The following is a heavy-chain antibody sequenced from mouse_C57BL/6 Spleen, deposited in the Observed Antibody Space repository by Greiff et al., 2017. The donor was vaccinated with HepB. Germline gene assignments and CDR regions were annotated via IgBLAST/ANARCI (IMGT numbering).Heavy chain of an antibody. CDR1: GYTFTSYW. J-gene: IGHJ2*01. D-gene: IGHD1-1*01. CDR2: IDPSDSET. CDR3: ARDHYGSSY. Sequence: QVQLLQPGAELVRPGSSVKLSCKASGYTFTSYWMHWVKQRPIQGLEWIGNIDPSDSETHYNQKFKDKATLTVDKSSSTAYMQLSSLTSEDSAVYYCARDHYGSSYWGQGTTLTVSS. V-gene: IGHV1-52*01.